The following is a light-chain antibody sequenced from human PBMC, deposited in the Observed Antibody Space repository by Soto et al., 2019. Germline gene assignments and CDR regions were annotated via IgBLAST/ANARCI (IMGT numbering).Light chain of an antibody. V-gene: IGKV3-15*01. CDR3: QQYNSYSWT. CDR1: QNVYNN. Sequence: EIVMTQSPATLSVSPGEGATLSCKASQNVYNNLAWYQQRPGQPPRLLIYDASTRATGISARFSGSGYGTEFTLTISSLQSEDFATYYCQQYNSYSWTFGQGTKVEIK. J-gene: IGKJ1*01. CDR2: DAS.